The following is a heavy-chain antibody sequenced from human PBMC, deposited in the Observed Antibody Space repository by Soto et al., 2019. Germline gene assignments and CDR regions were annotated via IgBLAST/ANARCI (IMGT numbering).Heavy chain of an antibody. CDR2: IWYDGSNK. D-gene: IGHD5-12*01. CDR1: GFTFSSYC. Sequence: LRISCAASGFTFSSYCMHWVRQAPGKGLEWVAVIWYDGSNKYYADSVKGRFTISRDNSKNTLYLQMNSLRAEDTAVYYCARDGYNLRGYFDYWGQGTLVTVSS. CDR3: ARDGYNLRGYFDY. V-gene: IGHV3-33*01. J-gene: IGHJ4*02.